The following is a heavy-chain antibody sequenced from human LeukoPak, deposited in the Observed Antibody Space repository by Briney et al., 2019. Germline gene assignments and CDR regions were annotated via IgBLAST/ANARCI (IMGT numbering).Heavy chain of an antibody. V-gene: IGHV3-23*01. D-gene: IGHD3-3*01. CDR1: GFTFSSYA. CDR3: AKAPSPFYDFWGGGDY. Sequence: PGGSLRLSCAASGFTFSSYAMSWVRQAPGKGLEWVSAISGSGGSTYYADSVKGRFTISRDNSKNTLYLQMNSLRAEDTAVYYCAKAPSPFYDFWGGGDYWGQGTLVTVSS. J-gene: IGHJ4*02. CDR2: ISGSGGST.